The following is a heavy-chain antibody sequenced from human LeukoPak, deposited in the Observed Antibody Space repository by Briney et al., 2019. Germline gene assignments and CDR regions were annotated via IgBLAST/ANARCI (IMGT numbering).Heavy chain of an antibody. CDR2: IIPIFGTA. Sequence: GASVKVSCKASGGTFSSYAISWVRQAPGQGLEWMGGIIPIFGTANYAQKFQGRVTITADESTSTAYMELSSLRSEDTAVYYCARDARPTLQPFYSSFDPWGQGTLVTVSS. CDR1: GGTFSSYA. J-gene: IGHJ5*02. D-gene: IGHD1-1*01. V-gene: IGHV1-69*13. CDR3: ARDARPTLQPFYSSFDP.